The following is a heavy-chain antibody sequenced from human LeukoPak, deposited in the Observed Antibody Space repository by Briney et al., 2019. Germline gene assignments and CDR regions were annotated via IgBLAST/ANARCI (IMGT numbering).Heavy chain of an antibody. V-gene: IGHV3-11*04. Sequence: GGSLRLSCAASGFTFSDYYMSWIRQAPGKGQEWVSYITNSDRTTYYADSVRGRFTVSRDNAKNSLYLQMNSLRAEDTAVYFCGRDRGRLDYGDFYNDYWGQGTLVTVSS. D-gene: IGHD4-17*01. CDR2: ITNSDRTT. CDR3: GRDRGRLDYGDFYNDY. CDR1: GFTFSDYY. J-gene: IGHJ4*02.